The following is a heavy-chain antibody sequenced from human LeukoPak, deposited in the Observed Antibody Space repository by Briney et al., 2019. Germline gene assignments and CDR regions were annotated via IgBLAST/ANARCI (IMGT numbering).Heavy chain of an antibody. CDR2: ISGSGGST. J-gene: IGHJ3*02. Sequence: GGSLRLSCAASGFTFSSYGMSWVRQAPGKGLEWVSAISGSGGSTYYADSVKGRFTISRDNSKNTLYLQMNSLRAEDTAVYYCARASLYYYGSGSYGMDIWGQGTMVTVSS. D-gene: IGHD3-10*01. CDR3: ARASLYYYGSGSYGMDI. V-gene: IGHV3-23*01. CDR1: GFTFSSYG.